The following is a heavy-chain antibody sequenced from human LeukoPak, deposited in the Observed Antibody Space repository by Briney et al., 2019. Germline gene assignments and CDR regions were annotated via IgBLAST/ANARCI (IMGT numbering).Heavy chain of an antibody. D-gene: IGHD2-8*01. V-gene: IGHV4-38-2*01. CDR3: ARNSVRTMYPISEEGWFHP. CDR2: IYHSGST. Sequence: SETLSLTCDVSGYSISRGYYWGWIRQPPGKGLEWIGSIYHSGSTYYNPSLKTRVTISIDTSKNHFALKLRSVTAADTAVYYCARNSVRTMYPISEEGWFHPWGQGTMVTVSS. CDR1: GYSISRGYY. J-gene: IGHJ5*02.